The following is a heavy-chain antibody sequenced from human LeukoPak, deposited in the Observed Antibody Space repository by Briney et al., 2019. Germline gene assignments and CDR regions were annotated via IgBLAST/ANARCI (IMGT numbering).Heavy chain of an antibody. V-gene: IGHV3-30*07. D-gene: IGHD6-13*01. Sequence: ECLAVISDDGVYTDFADSVKGRFTISRDNSKNTLYLQMNSLIAEDTAVYYCARLSFGSSSXWGXXT. J-gene: IGHJ4*02. CDR2: ISDDGVYT. CDR3: ARLSFGSSSX.